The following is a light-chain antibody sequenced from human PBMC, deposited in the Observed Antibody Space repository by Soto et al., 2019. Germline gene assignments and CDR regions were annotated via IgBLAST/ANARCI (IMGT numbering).Light chain of an antibody. J-gene: IGKJ5*01. CDR3: QQLNTYPIT. CDR1: QGVNSY. CDR2: AAS. Sequence: IQLTQSPSSLSSSAGDRVTITCRASQGVNSYLAWYQQKPGKAPKLLIYAASTLQSGVPPRFSGTGSGTDFTLTISSLQPEDFANYCCQQLNTYPITFGQGTRLEIK. V-gene: IGKV1-9*01.